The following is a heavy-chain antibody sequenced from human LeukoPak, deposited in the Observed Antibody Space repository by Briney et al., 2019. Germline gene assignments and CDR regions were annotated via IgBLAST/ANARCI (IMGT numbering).Heavy chain of an antibody. J-gene: IGHJ5*02. CDR1: GFTFSSYW. Sequence: GGSLRLSCAASGFTFSSYWMSWVRQAPGKGLEWVANIKQDGSEKYYVDSVKGRFTISRDNAKNSLYLQMNSLRAEDTAVYYCAREAVVVAFNWFDPWGQGTLVTVSS. CDR3: AREAVVVAFNWFDP. CDR2: IKQDGSEK. D-gene: IGHD2-15*01. V-gene: IGHV3-7*01.